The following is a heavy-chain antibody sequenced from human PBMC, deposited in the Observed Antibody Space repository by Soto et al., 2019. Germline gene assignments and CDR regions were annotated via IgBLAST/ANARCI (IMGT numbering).Heavy chain of an antibody. CDR1: GFTFSSYS. D-gene: IGHD6-13*01. Sequence: SGGSLRLSCAASGFTFSSYSMNWVRQAPGKGLEWVSYISSSSSTIYYADSVKGRFTISRDNAKNSLYLQMNSLRDEDTAVYYCARGGRSSSWYSEYFQHWGQGTLVTVSS. J-gene: IGHJ1*01. V-gene: IGHV3-48*02. CDR3: ARGGRSSSWYSEYFQH. CDR2: ISSSSSTI.